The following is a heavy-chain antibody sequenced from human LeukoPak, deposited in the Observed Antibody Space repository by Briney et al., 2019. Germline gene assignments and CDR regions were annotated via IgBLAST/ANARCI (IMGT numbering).Heavy chain of an antibody. CDR1: GGSFSGYY. Sequence: SETLSLTCAVYGGSFSGYYWSWIRQPPGKGLEWIGEINHSGSTNYNPSLKSRVTISVDTSKNQFSLKLSSVTAADTAVYYCASYGDYVWDYWGQGTLVTVSS. CDR2: INHSGST. D-gene: IGHD4-17*01. CDR3: ASYGDYVWDY. V-gene: IGHV4-34*01. J-gene: IGHJ4*02.